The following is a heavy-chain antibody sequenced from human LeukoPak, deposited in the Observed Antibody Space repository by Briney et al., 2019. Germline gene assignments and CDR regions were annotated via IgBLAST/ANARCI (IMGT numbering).Heavy chain of an antibody. D-gene: IGHD3-3*01. CDR1: GFTFSTYS. CDR2: ISYSSSPI. J-gene: IGHJ5*02. CDR3: ARDRAYYDFWSGHLGFDP. Sequence: PGGSLRLSCAASGFTFSTYSMKWVRQAPGKGLECVSYISYSSSPIYYADSVKGRFTISRDNAKNSLYLQMNSLRAEDTAVYYCARDRAYYDFWSGHLGFDPWGQGTLVTVSS. V-gene: IGHV3-48*04.